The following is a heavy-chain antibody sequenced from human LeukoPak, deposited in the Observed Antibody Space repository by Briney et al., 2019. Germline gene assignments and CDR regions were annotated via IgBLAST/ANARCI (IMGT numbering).Heavy chain of an antibody. CDR1: GYTFTGYY. V-gene: IGHV1-2*02. D-gene: IGHD2-2*02. Sequence: GASVKVSCKASGYTFTGYYMHWVRQAPGQGLEWMGWINPNSGGTNYAQKFQGRVTITRDTSISTAYMELSRLRSDDTAVYYCARDVGYCSSTSCYTWFDPWGQGTLVTVSS. CDR3: ARDVGYCSSTSCYTWFDP. J-gene: IGHJ5*02. CDR2: INPNSGGT.